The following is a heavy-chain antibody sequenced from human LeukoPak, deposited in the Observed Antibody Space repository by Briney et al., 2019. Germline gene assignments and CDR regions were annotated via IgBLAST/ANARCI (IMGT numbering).Heavy chain of an antibody. CDR2: IYHTGST. CDR1: GYSISSGYN. V-gene: IGHV4-38-2*02. Sequence: SETLSLTCTVSGYSISSGYNWGWIRQPPGEGLEWIGSIYHTGSTYYNPSLKSRVTISVDTSKNQFSLKLSSVTAADTAVYYCARDRYFDWLGYYYYMDVWGKGTTVTVSS. D-gene: IGHD3-9*01. J-gene: IGHJ6*03. CDR3: ARDRYFDWLGYYYYMDV.